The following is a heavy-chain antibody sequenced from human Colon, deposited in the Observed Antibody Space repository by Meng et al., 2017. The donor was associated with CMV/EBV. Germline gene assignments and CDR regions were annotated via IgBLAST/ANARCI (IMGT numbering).Heavy chain of an antibody. CDR2: IRSKTDGGTT. CDR3: TTIPPYDTSGPKSY. J-gene: IGHJ4*02. CDR1: GFTFSKAW. V-gene: IGHV3-15*01. Sequence: ETLSLTCAASGFTFSKAWMNWVRQAPGKGLEWVGHIRSKTDGGTTDYAAAVKGRFTISRDDSKNTLYLQMKSLKTEDTAVYYCTTIPPYDTSGPKSYWGQGTLVTVSS. D-gene: IGHD3-22*01.